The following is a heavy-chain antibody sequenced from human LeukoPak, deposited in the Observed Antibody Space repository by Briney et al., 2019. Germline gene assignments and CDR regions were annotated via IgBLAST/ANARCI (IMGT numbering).Heavy chain of an antibody. J-gene: IGHJ4*02. V-gene: IGHV3-21*06. CDR3: ARHSNAWFDY. Sequence: GGSLRLSCAASGFTFSSYTLNWVRQAPGKGLEWVSSISSSKSYIYYADSVKGRLTISRDNAKNLLYLQLNSPRAEDTAVYYCARHSNAWFDYWGQGTLVTVSS. D-gene: IGHD5-18*01. CDR2: ISSSKSYI. CDR1: GFTFSSYT.